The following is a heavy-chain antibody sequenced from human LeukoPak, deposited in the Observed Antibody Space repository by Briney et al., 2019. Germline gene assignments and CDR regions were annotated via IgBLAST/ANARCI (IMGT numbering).Heavy chain of an antibody. CDR2: ISSSSSTI. V-gene: IGHV3-48*02. J-gene: IGHJ4*02. CDR3: ARELTPGSDGYFDY. D-gene: IGHD2-15*01. Sequence: GGSLRLSCAASGFSLSTYSMNWVRQAPGKGLEWVSYISSSSSTIYYADSVKGRFTISRDNAKNSLYLQMNSLRDEDTAVYYCARELTPGSDGYFDYWGQGTLVTVSS. CDR1: GFSLSTYS.